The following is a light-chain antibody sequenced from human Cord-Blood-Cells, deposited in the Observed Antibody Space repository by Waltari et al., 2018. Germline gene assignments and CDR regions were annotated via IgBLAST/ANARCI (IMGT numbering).Light chain of an antibody. CDR3: AAWDDSLSGPV. J-gene: IGLJ3*02. Sequence: QSVLTQPPSASGTPGQRVTISCSGSSSNIGRNYVYWYQQLPGTAPKLLIYRNNRGPSGVPDRFAGSKSGTSASLAIGVLRSEDEADYYCAAWDDSLSGPVFGGGTKLTVL. CDR2: RNN. CDR1: SSNIGRNY. V-gene: IGLV1-47*01.